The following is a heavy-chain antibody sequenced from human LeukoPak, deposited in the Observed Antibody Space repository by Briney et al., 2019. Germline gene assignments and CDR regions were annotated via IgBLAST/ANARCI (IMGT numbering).Heavy chain of an antibody. D-gene: IGHD3-10*01. CDR2: IEYSGGT. CDR1: GGSISNYH. CDR3: ARVKYSSGSTSSWFDP. V-gene: IGHV4-59*08. Sequence: SETLSLTCTVSGGSISNYHWSWFRQPPGTGLEWIGYIEYSGGTTYNSSLKSRVTMSVDTSKNQFSLKLNSVTAADTAVYYCARVKYSSGSTSSWFDPWGQGTPVAVSS. J-gene: IGHJ5*02.